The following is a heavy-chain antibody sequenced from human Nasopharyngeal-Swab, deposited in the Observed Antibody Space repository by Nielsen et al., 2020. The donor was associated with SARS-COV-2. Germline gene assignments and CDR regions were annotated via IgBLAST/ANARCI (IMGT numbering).Heavy chain of an antibody. D-gene: IGHD2-2*01. Sequence: SETLSLTCTVSGGSVSSGSYYWSWIRQPPGKGLEWIGYIYTSGSTNYNPSLKSRVTISVDTSKNQFSLKLSSVTAADTAVYYCARGRVVPAASRYGMDVWGQGTTVTVSS. J-gene: IGHJ6*02. CDR2: IYTSGST. CDR3: ARGRVVPAASRYGMDV. V-gene: IGHV4-61*01. CDR1: GGSVSSGSYY.